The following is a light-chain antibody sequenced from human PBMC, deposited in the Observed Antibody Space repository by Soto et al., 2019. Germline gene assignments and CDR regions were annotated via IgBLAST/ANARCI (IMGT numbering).Light chain of an antibody. Sequence: IQMTQSPSTLSASVGDRVTLTCRATQSISKYLNWYQQKPGKAPNLLIYSTSTLQSGVPSRFSGSGSGTDFTLTINSLQPEDFATYYCQQAYYIPRTFCQGTKVDIK. CDR1: QSISKY. CDR3: QQAYYIPRT. J-gene: IGKJ1*01. CDR2: STS. V-gene: IGKV1-39*01.